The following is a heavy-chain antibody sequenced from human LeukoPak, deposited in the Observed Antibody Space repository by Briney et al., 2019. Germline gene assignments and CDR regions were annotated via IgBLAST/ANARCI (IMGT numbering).Heavy chain of an antibody. CDR2: VWYDGSNK. J-gene: IGHJ4*02. CDR1: GFTFSSYG. D-gene: IGHD3-22*01. V-gene: IGHV3-33*06. CDR3: AKARGVMYDSSGYYSD. Sequence: GGSLRLSCAASGFTFSSYGMHWVRQAPGKGLEWVAVVWYDGSNKYYADSVKGRFTISKDNSKNTLYLQMNSLRAEDTAVYYCAKARGVMYDSSGYYSDWGQGTLVTVSS.